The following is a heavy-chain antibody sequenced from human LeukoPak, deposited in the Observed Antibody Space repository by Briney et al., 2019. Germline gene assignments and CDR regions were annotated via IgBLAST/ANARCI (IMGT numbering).Heavy chain of an antibody. Sequence: SETLSLTCTVSGGSISSSSYYWGWIRQPPGKGLEWIGSIYYSGSTYYNPSLKSRVTISVDTSKNQFSLKLSSVTAADTAVYYCARLKRRSESSWCFDLWGRGTLVTVSS. J-gene: IGHJ2*01. CDR1: GGSISSSSYY. D-gene: IGHD3-10*01. CDR3: ARLKRRSESSWCFDL. CDR2: IYYSGST. V-gene: IGHV4-39*01.